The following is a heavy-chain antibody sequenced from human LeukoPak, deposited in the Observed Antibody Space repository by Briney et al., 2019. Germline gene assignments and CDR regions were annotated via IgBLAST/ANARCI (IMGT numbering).Heavy chain of an antibody. D-gene: IGHD1-7*01. V-gene: IGHV1-69*05. CDR1: GGTFSRYA. Sequence: SVKVSCKASGGTFSRYAISSVRQAPGQRLEWMGGIIPIFGTANYAQKFQGRVTITTDEAKSTAYMELSSLRSEDTAVYYCARGGRYNWNYWFDPWGQGTLVTVSS. CDR2: IIPIFGTA. CDR3: ARGGRYNWNYWFDP. J-gene: IGHJ5*02.